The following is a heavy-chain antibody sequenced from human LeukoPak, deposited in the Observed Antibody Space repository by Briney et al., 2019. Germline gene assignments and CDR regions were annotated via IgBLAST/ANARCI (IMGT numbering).Heavy chain of an antibody. Sequence: GASVKVSCKSFGYSFTSYYMHLVRQAPGQGLEWMAIINPTGGTTAYAQKFQGRVTVTRDTSTSTVYMELSSLRSDDTAVYYCARTSVTAPLGAFDIWGQGTMVTVSS. CDR1: GYSFTSYY. J-gene: IGHJ3*02. CDR3: ARTSVTAPLGAFDI. D-gene: IGHD6-6*01. V-gene: IGHV1-46*01. CDR2: INPTGGTT.